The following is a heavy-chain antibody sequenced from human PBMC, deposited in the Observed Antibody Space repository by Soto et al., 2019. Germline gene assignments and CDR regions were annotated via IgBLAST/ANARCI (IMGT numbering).Heavy chain of an antibody. CDR3: ARGIWSPWP. CDR1: GGSFSDYH. Sequence: SETLSLTCAVYGGSFSDYHWSWIRQPPGKGLEWIGEVNHRGSTTYNASLKSRVTISLDTSKNQFYLKLTSVTAADTAVYYCARGIWSPWPWGQGTLVTVSS. D-gene: IGHD3-10*01. CDR2: VNHRGST. J-gene: IGHJ5*02. V-gene: IGHV4-34*01.